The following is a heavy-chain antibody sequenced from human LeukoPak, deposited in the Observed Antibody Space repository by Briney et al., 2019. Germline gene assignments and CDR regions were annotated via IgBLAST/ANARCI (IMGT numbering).Heavy chain of an antibody. Sequence: SETLSLTCAVYGGSFSGYYWSWIRQPPGKGLEWIGEINHSGSTNYNPSLKSRVTISVDTSKNQFSLKLSSVTAADTAVYYCAREMVPLGGPTDYWGQGTLVTVSS. CDR2: INHSGST. V-gene: IGHV4-34*01. D-gene: IGHD2-8*01. CDR1: GGSFSGYY. CDR3: AREMVPLGGPTDY. J-gene: IGHJ4*02.